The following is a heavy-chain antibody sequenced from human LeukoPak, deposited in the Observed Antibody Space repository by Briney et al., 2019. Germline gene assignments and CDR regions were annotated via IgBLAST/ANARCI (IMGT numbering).Heavy chain of an antibody. V-gene: IGHV3-15*01. CDR1: GGTFSSYA. Sequence: SCKASGGTFSSYAMSWVRQAPGKGLEWVGRIKSKTDGGTTDYAAPVKGRFTISRDDSKNTLYLQMNSLKTEDTAVYYCTTDIHKIGDWFDPWGQGTLVTVSS. D-gene: IGHD4-17*01. J-gene: IGHJ5*02. CDR2: IKSKTDGGTT. CDR3: TTDIHKIGDWFDP.